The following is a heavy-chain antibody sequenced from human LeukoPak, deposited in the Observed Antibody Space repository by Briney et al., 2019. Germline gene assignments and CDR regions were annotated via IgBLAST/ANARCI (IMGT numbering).Heavy chain of an antibody. V-gene: IGHV1-2*04. CDR1: GYTLTGYY. Sequence: GASVKVSCKASGYTLTGYYMHWVRQAPGQGLEWMGWINPNSGGTNYAQKFQGWVTMTRDTSISTAYMELSRLRSDDTAVYYCARGGRVYCSGGSCYHFDYWGQGTLVTVSS. CDR2: INPNSGGT. J-gene: IGHJ4*02. CDR3: ARGGRVYCSGGSCYHFDY. D-gene: IGHD2-15*01.